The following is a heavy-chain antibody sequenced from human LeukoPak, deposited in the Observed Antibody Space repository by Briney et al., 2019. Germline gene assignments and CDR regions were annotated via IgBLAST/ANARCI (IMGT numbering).Heavy chain of an antibody. V-gene: IGHV5-51*01. Sequence: GESLKISCKGSDYRFTDYWIGWVRQLPGKGLEWMGVIYPGDSDTTYSPSFQGQVTISADKSISTAYLQWSSLKASDTAMYYCARHRLGRRVAFDIWGRGTMVSVSS. CDR1: DYRFTDYW. D-gene: IGHD1-26*01. CDR2: IYPGDSDT. CDR3: ARHRLGRRVAFDI. J-gene: IGHJ3*02.